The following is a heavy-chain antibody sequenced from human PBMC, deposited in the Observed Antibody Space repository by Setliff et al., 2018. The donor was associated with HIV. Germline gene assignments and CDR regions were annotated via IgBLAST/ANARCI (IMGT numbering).Heavy chain of an antibody. D-gene: IGHD3-3*01. J-gene: IGHJ1*01. CDR1: GGSFSGYH. V-gene: IGHV4-34*01. CDR3: ARDRGSYNFWSGLARGDNWLLSNRAEYFQH. CDR2: IDHSGST. Sequence: PSETLSLTCAVYGGSFSGYHWSWIRQSPGNGLEWIWEIDHSGSTDDNPSLKSRVTISVDTSKNQFSLRLTSVTAAATAVYYRARDRGSYNFWSGLARGDNWLLSNRAEYFQHWGQGTLDTVSS.